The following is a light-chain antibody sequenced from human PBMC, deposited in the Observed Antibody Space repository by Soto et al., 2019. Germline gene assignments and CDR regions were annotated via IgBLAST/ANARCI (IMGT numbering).Light chain of an antibody. CDR1: RDVGSD. V-gene: IGKV1-6*01. CDR3: LQDYGDSWT. J-gene: IGKJ1*01. CDR2: AAS. Sequence: IQLTQSPSSLSASVGEKIIITCRASRDVGSDVSWYQQKPGQAPKLLIYAASNLYTGVPSRFSGSRSGTEFTLTISSLQPEDFASYYCLQDYGDSWTFGQGTKVEIE.